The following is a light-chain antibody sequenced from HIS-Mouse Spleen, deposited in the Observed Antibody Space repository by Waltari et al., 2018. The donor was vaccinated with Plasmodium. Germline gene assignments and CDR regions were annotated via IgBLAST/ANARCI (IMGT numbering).Light chain of an antibody. J-gene: IGLJ2*01. CDR3: CSYAGSYTSS. V-gene: IGLV2-11*01. CDR1: STDVGGYNY. CDR2: DVS. Sequence: QSALTQPRSVSGSPGQSVTISCTGTSTDVGGYNYVSWYQQHPGKATKLMIYDVSKRPSGVPDRFSGSKSGNTASLTISGLQAEDEADYYCCSYAGSYTSSFGGGTKLTVL.